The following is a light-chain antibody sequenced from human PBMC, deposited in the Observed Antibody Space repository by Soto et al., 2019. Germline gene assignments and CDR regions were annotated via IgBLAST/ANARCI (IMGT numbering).Light chain of an antibody. V-gene: IGKV1-9*01. J-gene: IGKJ4*01. CDR3: QQLYSFPLT. CDR2: DAS. CDR1: QSISSW. Sequence: DIQMTQSPSNLSASVGDRVTITCRASQSISSWLAWYQQKPGRAPKLLMYDASTLQSGVPSRFSGSGSGTEFTLTISSLQPEDFATYYCQQLYSFPLTFCGGTKVDIK.